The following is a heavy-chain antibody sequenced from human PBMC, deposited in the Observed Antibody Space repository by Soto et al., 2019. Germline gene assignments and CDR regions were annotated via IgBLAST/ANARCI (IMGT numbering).Heavy chain of an antibody. CDR2: ISAYNGNT. Sequence: ASVKVSCKASGYTFTSYGISWVRQAPGQGLEWMGWISAYNGNTNYAQKLQGRVTMTTDTSTSTAYMELRSLRSDDTAVYYCARTTRRDGYSYPGWFDPWGQGTLVTVSS. J-gene: IGHJ5*02. CDR3: ARTTRRDGYSYPGWFDP. D-gene: IGHD4-4*01. V-gene: IGHV1-18*01. CDR1: GYTFTSYG.